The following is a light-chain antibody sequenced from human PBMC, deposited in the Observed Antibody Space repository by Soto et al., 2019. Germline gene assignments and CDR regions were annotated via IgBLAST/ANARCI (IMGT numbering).Light chain of an antibody. CDR2: AAS. CDR1: QTIRAY. Sequence: DIHMTQFPSSLSASVGDRVTITCRASQTIRAYLNWFQQKPGKAPELLIYAASSLQSGVPPRFSGSGYGAEFTLTSNGLQPEGTATYYCQQTYNVPQTYGQGTKVEIK. J-gene: IGKJ1*01. CDR3: QQTYNVPQT. V-gene: IGKV1-39*01.